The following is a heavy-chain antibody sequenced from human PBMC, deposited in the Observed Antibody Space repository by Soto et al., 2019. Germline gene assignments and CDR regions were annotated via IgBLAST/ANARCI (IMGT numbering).Heavy chain of an antibody. Sequence: ASVKVSCKASGYTFTSYGFTWVRQAPGQGLEWMGWISAYNGNTNYAQKLQGRVTMTTDTSTSTGYMELRSLRSADTAVYYCARGFSSGYPGDDAFDIWGQGTMVTVSS. CDR2: ISAYNGNT. D-gene: IGHD3-22*01. V-gene: IGHV1-18*01. CDR3: ARGFSSGYPGDDAFDI. CDR1: GYTFTSYG. J-gene: IGHJ3*02.